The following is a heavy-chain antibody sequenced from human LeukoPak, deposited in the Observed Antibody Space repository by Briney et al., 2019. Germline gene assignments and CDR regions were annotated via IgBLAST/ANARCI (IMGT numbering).Heavy chain of an antibody. D-gene: IGHD3-10*01. J-gene: IGHJ4*02. CDR2: ISSSSGTI. CDR1: EFTFSGYS. Sequence: GGSLRLSCAASEFTFSGYSMNWVRQAPGKGLEWISYISSSSGTIYYADSVKGRFTISRDNAKNSLYLQMNSLRGEDTAVYYCARVRPQYYFDYWGQGTLVTVSS. CDR3: ARVRPQYYFDY. V-gene: IGHV3-48*01.